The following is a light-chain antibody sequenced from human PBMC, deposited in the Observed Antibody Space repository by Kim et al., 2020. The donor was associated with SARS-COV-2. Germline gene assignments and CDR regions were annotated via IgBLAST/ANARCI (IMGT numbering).Light chain of an antibody. CDR1: VLAKKY. CDR3: YSAADGGV. Sequence: SYELTQPSSVSVSPGQTARITCSGDVLAKKYARWFQQKPGQAPVLVIYKDSERPSGIPERFSGSSSGTTVTLTISGAQVEDEADYYCYSAADGGVFGGGTKLTVL. J-gene: IGLJ2*01. CDR2: KDS. V-gene: IGLV3-27*01.